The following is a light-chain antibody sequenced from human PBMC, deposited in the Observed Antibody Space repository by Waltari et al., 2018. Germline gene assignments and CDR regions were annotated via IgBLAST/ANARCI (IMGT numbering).Light chain of an antibody. J-gene: IGKJ4*01. CDR2: DAS. V-gene: IGKV3-11*01. CDR3: QQRSSWPPT. Sequence: EIVLTQSPATLSLSPGERATLSCRASQSVNFYLAWYQQKPGQAPRLLMYDASNRATGIPVRFSGSGSGTDFTLTISSLEPEGFAIYFCQQRSSWPPTFGGGTKVEIK. CDR1: QSVNFY.